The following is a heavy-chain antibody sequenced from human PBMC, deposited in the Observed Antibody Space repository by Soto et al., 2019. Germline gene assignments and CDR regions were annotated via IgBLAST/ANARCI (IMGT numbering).Heavy chain of an antibody. CDR3: ARGNGTY. CDR1: GFTFSNYW. Sequence: GGSLRLSCAASGFTFSNYWMHWVRRAPGKGLVWVSRINSDGSSTNYADSVKGRFTISRDSAKNTLYLQMSSLRAEDTAMYYCARGNGTYWGQGTLVTVSS. J-gene: IGHJ4*02. V-gene: IGHV3-74*01. CDR2: INSDGSST. D-gene: IGHD1-26*01.